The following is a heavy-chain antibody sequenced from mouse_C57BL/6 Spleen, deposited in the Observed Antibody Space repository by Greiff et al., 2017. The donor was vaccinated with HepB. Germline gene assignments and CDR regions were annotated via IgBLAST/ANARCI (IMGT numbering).Heavy chain of an antibody. V-gene: IGHV5-16*01. Sequence: EVKLVESEGGLVQPGSSMKLSCTASGFTFSDYYMAWVRQVPEKGLEWVANINYDGSSTYYLDSLKSRFIISRDNAKNILYLQMSSLKSEDTATYYCARSYDYLYYAMDYWGQGTSVTVSS. J-gene: IGHJ4*01. CDR1: GFTFSDYY. CDR3: ARSYDYLYYAMDY. CDR2: INYDGSST. D-gene: IGHD2-4*01.